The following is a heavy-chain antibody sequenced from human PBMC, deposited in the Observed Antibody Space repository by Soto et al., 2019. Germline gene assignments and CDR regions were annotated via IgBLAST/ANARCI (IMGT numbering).Heavy chain of an antibody. J-gene: IGHJ6*02. CDR3: AREGVAPYYYYGMDV. Sequence: ASVKVSCKASGYTFTRSGISWVRQAPGQGLEWMGWISTYNGDTNYAQTFQGRVTMTTDASTSTVHMEVRSLRSDDTAVYYCAREGVAPYYYYGMDVWGQGTPVTVSS. CDR2: ISTYNGDT. V-gene: IGHV1-18*01. CDR1: GYTFTRSG. D-gene: IGHD5-12*01.